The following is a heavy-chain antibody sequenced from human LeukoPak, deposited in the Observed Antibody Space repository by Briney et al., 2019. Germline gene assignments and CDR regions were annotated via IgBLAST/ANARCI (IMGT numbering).Heavy chain of an antibody. D-gene: IGHD5-18*01. CDR3: ATIRRGSIFGYFDF. V-gene: IGHV4-59*11. J-gene: IGHJ4*02. CDR2: VLDSERT. Sequence: PSETLSLTWSVSGGSISTHYWSWIRQPPRKGLEWIGYVLDSERTKDNPSLKSRATLSADTSKNQFSLRLTSVTAADSAVYYCATIRRGSIFGYFDFWGQGVLVTVSS. CDR1: GGSISTHY.